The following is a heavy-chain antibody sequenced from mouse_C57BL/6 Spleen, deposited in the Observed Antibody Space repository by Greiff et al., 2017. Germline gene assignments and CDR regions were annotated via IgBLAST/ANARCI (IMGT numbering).Heavy chain of an antibody. CDR2: INPNNGGT. J-gene: IGHJ3*01. D-gene: IGHD1-1*01. CDR1: GYTFTDYY. Sequence: EVQLQQSGPELVKPGASVKISCKASGYTFTDYYMNWVKQSHGKSLEWIGHINPNNGGTSYNQKFKGKATLTVDKSSSTAYMELRSLTSEDSAVXYCARTHYYYGSSYPAWFAYWGQGTLVTVSA. V-gene: IGHV1-26*01. CDR3: ARTHYYYGSSYPAWFAY.